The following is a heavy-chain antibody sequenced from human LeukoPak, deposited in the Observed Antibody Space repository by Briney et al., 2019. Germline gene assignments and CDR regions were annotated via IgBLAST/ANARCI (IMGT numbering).Heavy chain of an antibody. V-gene: IGHV3-30*04. Sequence: GGSLRLSCAASGFTFSSYAMHWVRQAPGKGLEWVAVISYDGSNKYYADSVKGRFTISRDNSKNTLYLQMNSLRAEDTAVYYCAKDLGIQQLVFPFDYWGQGTLVTVSS. D-gene: IGHD6-13*01. CDR3: AKDLGIQQLVFPFDY. CDR2: ISYDGSNK. CDR1: GFTFSSYA. J-gene: IGHJ4*02.